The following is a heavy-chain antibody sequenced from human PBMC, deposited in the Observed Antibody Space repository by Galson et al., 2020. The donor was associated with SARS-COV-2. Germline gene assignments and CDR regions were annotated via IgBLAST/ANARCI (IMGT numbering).Heavy chain of an antibody. CDR3: AKARLGYCSGGSCYLRYYYYYGMDV. CDR1: GFTFSSYG. V-gene: IGHV3-30*18. Sequence: PGGSLRLSCAASGFTFSSYGMHWVRQAPGKGLEWVAVISYDGSNKYYADSVKGRFTISRDNSKNTLYLQMNSLRAEDTAVYYCAKARLGYCSGGSCYLRYYYYYGMDVWGQGTTVTVSS. J-gene: IGHJ6*02. D-gene: IGHD2-15*01. CDR2: ISYDGSNK.